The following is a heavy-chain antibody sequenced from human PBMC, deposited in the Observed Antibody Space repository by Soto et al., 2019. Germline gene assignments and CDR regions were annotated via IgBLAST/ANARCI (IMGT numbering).Heavy chain of an antibody. CDR3: ARDFVKGLSYYYYGMDV. V-gene: IGHV4-31*03. Sequence: SETLSLTCTVSGGSISSGGYYWSWIRQHPGKGLEWIGYIYYSGSTYYNPSLKSRVTISVDTSKNQFSLKLSSVTAADTAVYYYARDFVKGLSYYYYGMDVWGQGTTVTVSS. CDR2: IYYSGST. D-gene: IGHD5-12*01. CDR1: GGSISSGGYY. J-gene: IGHJ6*02.